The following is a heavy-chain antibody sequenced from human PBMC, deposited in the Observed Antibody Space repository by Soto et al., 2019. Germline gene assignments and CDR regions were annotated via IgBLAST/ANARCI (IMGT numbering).Heavy chain of an antibody. J-gene: IGHJ5*02. Sequence: EVQLVESGGGLIQPGGSLRLSCAASGFTVSGNYITWVRQAPGKGLEWVSVIFSGDNTYYSDSVKGRFTISRDNSKNTVYLQMNRLRGDDTAVYFCATGLTLPVRPSFDTWGLGTLLTVSS. CDR1: GFTVSGNY. V-gene: IGHV3-53*01. CDR3: ATGLTLPVRPSFDT. D-gene: IGHD2-21*02. CDR2: IFSGDNT.